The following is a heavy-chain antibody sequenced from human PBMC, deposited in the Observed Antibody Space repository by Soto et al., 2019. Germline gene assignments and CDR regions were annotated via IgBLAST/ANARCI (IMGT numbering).Heavy chain of an antibody. Sequence: QITLKESGPTLVKPTQTLTLTCTFSGFSLSTSGVGVGWIRQPPGKALEWLALIYWDDDKRYSPSLKSRLTITKDTSKNPVVLTMTNMDPVDTATYYCARHSRRDGYNYEDYWGQGTLVTVSS. CDR3: ARHSRRDGYNYEDY. CDR2: IYWDDDK. V-gene: IGHV2-5*02. CDR1: GFSLSTSGVG. D-gene: IGHD5-12*01. J-gene: IGHJ4*02.